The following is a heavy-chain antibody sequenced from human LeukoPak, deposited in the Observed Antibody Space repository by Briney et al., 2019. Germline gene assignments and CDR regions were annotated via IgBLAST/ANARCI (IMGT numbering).Heavy chain of an antibody. J-gene: IGHJ4*02. Sequence: SETLSLTCTVSGGSISSGGYYWSWIRQPPGKGLEWIGSIYYSGSTYYNPSLKSRVTISVDTSKNQFSLKLSSVTAADTAVYYCARHPLTTVDYFDYWGQGTLVTVSS. V-gene: IGHV4-39*01. CDR2: IYYSGST. CDR3: ARHPLTTVDYFDY. D-gene: IGHD4-23*01. CDR1: GGSISSGGYY.